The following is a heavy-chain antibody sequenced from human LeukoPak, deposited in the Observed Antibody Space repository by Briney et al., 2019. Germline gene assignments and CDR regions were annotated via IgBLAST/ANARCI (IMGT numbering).Heavy chain of an antibody. CDR1: GFSFSGYS. CDR2: ITSSSTYI. CDR3: ARVDTAMGWAFDI. V-gene: IGHV3-21*01. D-gene: IGHD5-18*01. J-gene: IGHJ3*02. Sequence: GGSLRLSCETSGFSFSGYSMNWVRQAPGKGLEWVSSITSSSTYIHYADSVKGRFTISRDNAKNTLYLQMNSLRAEDTAVYYCARVDTAMGWAFDIWGQGTMVTVSS.